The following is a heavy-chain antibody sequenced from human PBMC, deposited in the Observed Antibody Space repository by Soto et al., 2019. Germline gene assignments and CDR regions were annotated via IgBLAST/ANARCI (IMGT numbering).Heavy chain of an antibody. V-gene: IGHV3-30-3*01. CDR3: ASYYGSGSYRGY. CDR1: GFTFSSYA. J-gene: IGHJ4*02. D-gene: IGHD3-10*01. CDR2: ISYDGSNK. Sequence: QVQLVESGGGVVQPGRSLRLSCAASGFTFSSYAMHWVRQAPGKGLEWVAVISYDGSNKYYADSVKGRFTISRDNSKNTLYLQMNSLRAEDTAVYYCASYYGSGSYRGYWGQGTLVTVSS.